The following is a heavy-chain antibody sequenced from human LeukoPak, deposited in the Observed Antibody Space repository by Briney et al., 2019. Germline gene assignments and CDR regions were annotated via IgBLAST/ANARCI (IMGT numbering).Heavy chain of an antibody. Sequence: ASVTVSCKASGYTFTSYAISWVRQAPGQGREWMGWISAYNGYTNYAQNLQGRVTMTTDTSTSTAYMELTSLRSDDTAVYYCARALARDDYNINWFDPWGQGTLVTVSS. D-gene: IGHD5-24*01. J-gene: IGHJ5*02. V-gene: IGHV1-18*01. CDR3: ARALARDDYNINWFDP. CDR2: ISAYNGYT. CDR1: GYTFTSYA.